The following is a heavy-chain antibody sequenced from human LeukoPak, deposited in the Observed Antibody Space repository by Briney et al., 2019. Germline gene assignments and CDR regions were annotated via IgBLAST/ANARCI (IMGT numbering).Heavy chain of an antibody. V-gene: IGHV4-34*01. CDR2: INHSGST. J-gene: IGHJ3*02. CDR1: GGSFSGYY. D-gene: IGHD2-15*01. Sequence: SETLSLTCAVYGGSFSGYYWSWVRQPPGKGLEGIGEINHSGSTNYNPSLKSRVTISVDTSKNQFSLKLSSVTAADTAVYYCARVRSDCSGGSCYSDAFDIWGQGTMVTVSS. CDR3: ARVRSDCSGGSCYSDAFDI.